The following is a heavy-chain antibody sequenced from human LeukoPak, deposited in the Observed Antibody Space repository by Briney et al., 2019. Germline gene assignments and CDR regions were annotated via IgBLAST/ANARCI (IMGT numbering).Heavy chain of an antibody. CDR3: ATRTGTFCYFDL. V-gene: IGHV1-46*01. CDR2: IHPSGGHT. D-gene: IGHD7-27*01. J-gene: IGHJ2*01. Sequence: ASVKVSFKASGYTFTNYYMYWVRQAPGQGLEWVGRIHPSGGHTTYAQRFQGRVSMTRDTSTSTVYMEVNSLRSEDTAVYYCATRTGTFCYFDLWGRGTQVIVSS. CDR1: GYTFTNYY.